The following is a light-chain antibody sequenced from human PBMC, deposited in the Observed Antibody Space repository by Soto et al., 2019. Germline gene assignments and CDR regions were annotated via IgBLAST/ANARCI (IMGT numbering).Light chain of an antibody. Sequence: QSVLTQPPSVTGAPGQRVTISCSGSNSSIGAGHHVYWYQQFPGSAPKLLIYSNAARPSGVPDRFSGSKSGTSASLAITGLQAEDEADYYCQSFDSHVLGLLFGVGTKLTVL. CDR3: QSFDSHVLGLL. V-gene: IGLV1-40*01. CDR1: NSSIGAGHH. CDR2: SNA. J-gene: IGLJ2*01.